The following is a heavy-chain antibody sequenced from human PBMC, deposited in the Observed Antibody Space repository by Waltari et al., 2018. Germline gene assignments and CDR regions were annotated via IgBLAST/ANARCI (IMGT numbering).Heavy chain of an antibody. CDR3: ARGIAVAGTEGRFYYYGMDV. V-gene: IGHV1-3*01. D-gene: IGHD6-19*01. Sequence: QVQLVQSGAEVKKPGASVKVSCKASGYTFTSYAMHWVRQAPGQRLEWMGWINAGNGNTKYSQKFQGRVTITRDTSASKAYMELSSLRSEDTAVYYCARGIAVAGTEGRFYYYGMDVWGQGTTVTVSS. J-gene: IGHJ6*02. CDR2: INAGNGNT. CDR1: GYTFTSYA.